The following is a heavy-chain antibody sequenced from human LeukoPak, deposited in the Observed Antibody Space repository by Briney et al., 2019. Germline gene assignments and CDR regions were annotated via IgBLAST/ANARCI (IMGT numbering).Heavy chain of an antibody. CDR1: GFIFPNYV. V-gene: IGHV3-23*01. J-gene: IGHJ3*02. CDR3: ARHLYYDILTGYLPFDAFDI. CDR2: ISGSGGNT. Sequence: GGSLRLSCAASGFIFPNYVMSWVRQAPGKGLEWVSAISGSGGNTYYADSVKGRFTISRDNSKNTLYLQMNSLRAEDTAVYYCARHLYYDILTGYLPFDAFDIWGQGTMVTVSS. D-gene: IGHD3-9*01.